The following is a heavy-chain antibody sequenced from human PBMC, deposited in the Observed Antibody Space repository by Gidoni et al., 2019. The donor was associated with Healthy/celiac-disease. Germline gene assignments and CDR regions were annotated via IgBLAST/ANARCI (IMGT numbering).Heavy chain of an antibody. V-gene: IGHV3-23*01. CDR3: AKGRGVGVENWFDP. CDR2: SSGSGGST. CDR1: GFTVSSDA. J-gene: IGHJ5*02. Sequence: EVQLLESGGGLVQPGGSLRLSCAASGFTVSSDARSWVRQATGKGLEWVSASSGSGGSTYYADSVKGRFTISRDNSKNTLYLQMNSLRAEDTAVYYCAKGRGVGVENWFDPWGQGTLVTVSS. D-gene: IGHD3-3*01.